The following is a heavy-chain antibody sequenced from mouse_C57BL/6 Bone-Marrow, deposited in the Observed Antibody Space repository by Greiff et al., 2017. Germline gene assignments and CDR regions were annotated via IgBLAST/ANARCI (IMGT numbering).Heavy chain of an antibody. CDR2: IDPSDSET. J-gene: IGHJ3*01. CDR1: GYTFTSSW. CDR3: ARSPAYYGKSGFAY. Sequence: QVQLQQPGPELVRPGSSVKLSCKASGYTFTSSWMHWVKQRPIQGLEWIGNIDPSDSETHYNQKFKDKATLTVDKSSSTAYMQLSSLTSGDSAVYYWARSPAYYGKSGFAYWGQGTLVTVSA. V-gene: IGHV1-52*01. D-gene: IGHD2-10*01.